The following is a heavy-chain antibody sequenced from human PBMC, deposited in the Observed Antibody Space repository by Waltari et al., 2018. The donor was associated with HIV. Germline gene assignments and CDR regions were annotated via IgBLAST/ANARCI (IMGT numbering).Heavy chain of an antibody. Sequence: EVQLVESGGGLVQPGGSLRLTCAASGFTFSGYWMTWVRQAPGKGLEWVATIKEDGSEKYYVDSVKGRFTISRDSAENSLYLQMSSLRAEDTSVYYCARFTFTATMDDWGQGTLVTVSS. V-gene: IGHV3-7*01. CDR1: GFTFSGYW. J-gene: IGHJ4*02. CDR3: ARFTFTATMDD. CDR2: IKEDGSEK. D-gene: IGHD1-7*01.